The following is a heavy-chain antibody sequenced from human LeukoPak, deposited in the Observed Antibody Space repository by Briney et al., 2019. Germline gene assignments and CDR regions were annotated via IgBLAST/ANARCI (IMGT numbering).Heavy chain of an antibody. CDR3: ARVRSYYGSGIYFNGYYMDV. V-gene: IGHV1-69*01. Sequence: SVKVSCKASGGTFSSYAISWVRQTPGQGLEWMGGIIPIFGTANYAQKFQGRVTITADESTSTAYMELSSLRSEDTAVYYCARVRSYYGSGIYFNGYYMDVWGKGTTVIVSS. D-gene: IGHD3-10*01. J-gene: IGHJ6*03. CDR2: IIPIFGTA. CDR1: GGTFSSYA.